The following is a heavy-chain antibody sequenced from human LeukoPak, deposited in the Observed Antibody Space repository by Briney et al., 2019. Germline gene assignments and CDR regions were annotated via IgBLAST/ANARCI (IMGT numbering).Heavy chain of an antibody. V-gene: IGHV1-46*01. Sequence: GASVKVSCKASGYTFTSYYMHWVRQAPGQGLEWMGIINPSDGSTSYAQKFQGRVTMTRDTSTSTVYMELSSLRSEDTAVYYCARDPYNWNYMASLYGMDVWGQGTTVTVSS. CDR2: INPSDGST. CDR1: GYTFTSYY. D-gene: IGHD1-7*01. J-gene: IGHJ6*02. CDR3: ARDPYNWNYMASLYGMDV.